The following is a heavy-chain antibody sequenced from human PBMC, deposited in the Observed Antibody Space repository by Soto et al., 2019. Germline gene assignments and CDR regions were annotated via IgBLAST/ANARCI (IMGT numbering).Heavy chain of an antibody. CDR2: INPNSGGT. D-gene: IGHD3-3*01. Sequence: ASVKVSCKASGYTFTGYYMHWVRQAPGQGLEWMGWINPNSGGTNYAQKFQGWVTMTRDTSISTAYMELSRLRSDDTAVYYCARGVSVVRFLEWLTLGWFDPWGQGTLVTVSS. J-gene: IGHJ5*02. CDR1: GYTFTGYY. V-gene: IGHV1-2*04. CDR3: ARGVSVVRFLEWLTLGWFDP.